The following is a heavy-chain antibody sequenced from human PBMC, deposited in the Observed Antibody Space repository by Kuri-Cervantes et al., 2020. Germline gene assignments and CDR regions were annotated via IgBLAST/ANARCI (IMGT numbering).Heavy chain of an antibody. CDR1: GGSISSGDYY. D-gene: IGHD3-22*01. Sequence: SETLSLTCTVSGGSISSGDYYWSWIRQPPGKGLEWIGEINHSGSTNYNPSLKSRVTISVDTSKNQFSLKLSSVTAADTAVYYCARGGWDSSGYWGYWGQGTLVTVSS. V-gene: IGHV4-30-4*01. CDR2: INHSGST. J-gene: IGHJ4*02. CDR3: ARGGWDSSGYWGY.